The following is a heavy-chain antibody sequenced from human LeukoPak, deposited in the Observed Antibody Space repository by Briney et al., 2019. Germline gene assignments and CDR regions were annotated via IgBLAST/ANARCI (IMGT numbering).Heavy chain of an antibody. CDR3: ARGRSGLSLEGVYYYYMDV. J-gene: IGHJ6*03. CDR1: GYPFSSYD. D-gene: IGHD3-3*01. Sequence: ASVKVSCRASGYPFSSYDINWVRQAPGQGLEWMGWMNTDSGNIAYAQNFQGRVTITRGASVTTAYMELTNLRSADTAVYYCARGRSGLSLEGVYYYYMDVWGQGTTVTVSS. V-gene: IGHV1-8*01. CDR2: MNTDSGNI.